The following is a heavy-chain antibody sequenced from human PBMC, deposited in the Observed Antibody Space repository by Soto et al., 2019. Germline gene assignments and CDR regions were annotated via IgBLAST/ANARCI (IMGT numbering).Heavy chain of an antibody. CDR2: ISYDGSNE. V-gene: IGHV3-30*18. CDR3: AKERDPRTNQLLFHSYGMDV. Sequence: AGGSLRLSCAASGFTFSSYGMHWVRQAPGKGLEWLAVISYDGSNEYFADSVKGRFTTSRDNSKNTLYLQMSSLTAEDTAVYYCAKERDPRTNQLLFHSYGMDVWGQGTTVTVS. CDR1: GFTFSSYG. D-gene: IGHD2-2*01. J-gene: IGHJ6*02.